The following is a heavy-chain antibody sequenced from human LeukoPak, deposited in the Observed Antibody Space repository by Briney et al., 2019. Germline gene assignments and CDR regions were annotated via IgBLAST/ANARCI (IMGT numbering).Heavy chain of an antibody. CDR3: ARDGGYDFWSGYPTNWFDP. D-gene: IGHD3-3*01. J-gene: IGHJ5*02. CDR2: INAGNGNT. V-gene: IGHV1-3*03. CDR1: GYTFTSYA. Sequence: ASVKVSCKASGYTFTSYAMHWVRQAPGQRLEWMGWINAGNGNTKYSQEFQGRVTITRDTSASTAYMELSSLRSEDMAVYYCARDGGYDFWSGYPTNWFDPWGQGTLVTVSS.